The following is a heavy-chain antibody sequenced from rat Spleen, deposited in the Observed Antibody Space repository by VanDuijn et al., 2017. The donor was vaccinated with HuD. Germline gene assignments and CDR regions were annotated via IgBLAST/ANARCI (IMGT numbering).Heavy chain of an antibody. J-gene: IGHJ4*01. Sequence: VQLKESGPGLVQPSQTLSLTCTVSGFSLTSYHVSWVRQPPGKGLEWVASISPSGGSTYYRDSVKGRFTISRDNAKSSLYLQMDSLGSADTATYYCPRTGSPYYVMDAWGQGASVTVSS. CDR2: ISPSGGST. V-gene: IGHV5-25*01. CDR3: PRTGSPYYVMDA. CDR1: GFSLTSYH. D-gene: IGHD3-8*01.